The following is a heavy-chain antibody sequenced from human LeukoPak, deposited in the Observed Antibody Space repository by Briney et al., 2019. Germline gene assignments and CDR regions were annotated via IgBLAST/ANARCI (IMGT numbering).Heavy chain of an antibody. Sequence: ASVKVSCKASGYTFTGYYMHWVRQAPGQGLEWMGWINPNSSGTNYAQKFQGRVTMTRDTSISTAYMELSRLRSDDTALYYCARTLYIAAVPGGFDYWGQGTLVTVSS. J-gene: IGHJ4*02. CDR3: ARTLYIAAVPGGFDY. CDR2: INPNSSGT. D-gene: IGHD6-13*01. V-gene: IGHV1-2*02. CDR1: GYTFTGYY.